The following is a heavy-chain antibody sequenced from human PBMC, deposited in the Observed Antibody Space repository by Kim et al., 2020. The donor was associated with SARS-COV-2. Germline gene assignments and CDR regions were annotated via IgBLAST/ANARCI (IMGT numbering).Heavy chain of an antibody. CDR1: GGSISSYY. CDR2: IYYSGST. J-gene: IGHJ6*02. V-gene: IGHV4-59*13. CDR3: ARSPLLRYFDWFKGSPYYYGMDV. Sequence: SETLSLTCTVSGGSISSYYWSWIRQAPGKGLEWIGYIYYSGSTNYNPSLKRRVTISVDTSKNQFSLKLSSVTAADTAVYYCARSPLLRYFDWFKGSPYYYGMDVWGQGTTVTVSS. D-gene: IGHD3-9*01.